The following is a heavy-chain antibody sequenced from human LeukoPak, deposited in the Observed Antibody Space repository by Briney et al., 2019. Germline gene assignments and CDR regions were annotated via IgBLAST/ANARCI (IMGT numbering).Heavy chain of an antibody. J-gene: IGHJ5*02. CDR1: GFTFSSYS. CDR2: ISSSSSYI. V-gene: IGHV3-21*01. CDR3: ARGASPYYYDSSGYYNWFDP. D-gene: IGHD3-22*01. Sequence: GGSLRLSCAASGFTFSSYSMNWVRQAPGKGLEWVSSISSSSSYIYYADSVKGRFTISRDNAKNSLYLQMNSLRAEDTAVYYCARGASPYYYDSSGYYNWFDPWGQGTLVTVSS.